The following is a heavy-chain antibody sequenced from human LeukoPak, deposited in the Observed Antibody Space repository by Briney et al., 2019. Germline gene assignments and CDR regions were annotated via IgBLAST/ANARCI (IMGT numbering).Heavy chain of an antibody. CDR3: ARLSSHYGDYKVDP. CDR2: INPNSGDT. D-gene: IGHD4-17*01. J-gene: IGHJ5*02. CDR1: GYSFTGYY. Sequence: ASVKVSCKASGYSFTGYYMHWVRQAPGQGLEWMGWINPNSGDTKYAQKFQGRVTMTTDTSASTAYMELSSLRSEDTAVYYCARLSSHYGDYKVDPWGQGTLVTVSS. V-gene: IGHV1-2*02.